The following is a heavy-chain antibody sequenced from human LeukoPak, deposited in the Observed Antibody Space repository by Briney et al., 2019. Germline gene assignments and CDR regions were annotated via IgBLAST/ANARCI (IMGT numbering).Heavy chain of an antibody. Sequence: GTSVKVSCKASGFTFTSSAVQWVRQARGQRLEWIGWIVVGSGNTNYAQKFQERVTITRDMSTSTAYMELSSLRSEDTAVYYCAASLICSSTSCPRASAFDIWGQGTMVTVSS. CDR1: GFTFTSSA. D-gene: IGHD2-2*01. CDR2: IVVGSGNT. V-gene: IGHV1-58*01. J-gene: IGHJ3*02. CDR3: AASLICSSTSCPRASAFDI.